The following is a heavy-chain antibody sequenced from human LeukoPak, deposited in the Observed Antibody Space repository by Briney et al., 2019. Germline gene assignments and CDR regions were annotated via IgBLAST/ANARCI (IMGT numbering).Heavy chain of an antibody. J-gene: IGHJ4*02. CDR3: ARGGSTYIVGPTKGVDY. D-gene: IGHD1-26*01. V-gene: IGHV1-46*01. CDR2: INPSDGST. CDR1: GYSFTSNY. Sequence: GASVKVSCKASGYSFTSNYIHWVRQAPGQGPEWMGMINPSDGSTNYAQKFQGRVTMTRDTSTSTVYMYLSSLRSEDTAVYYCARGGSTYIVGPTKGVDYWGQGTLVTVSS.